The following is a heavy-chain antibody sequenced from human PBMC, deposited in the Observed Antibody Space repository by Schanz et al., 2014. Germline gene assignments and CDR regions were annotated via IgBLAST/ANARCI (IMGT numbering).Heavy chain of an antibody. CDR3: ARGRGCTGGSCYSWFDL. V-gene: IGHV1-69*04. CDR1: GGTFSTYP. CDR2: IIPIHGIV. Sequence: QVQLVQSGAEVKKPGASVKVSCKASGGTFSTYPINWLRQAPGQGLEWMGRIIPIHGIVNYAQRFQDRVRITADKSTSTAYMELSSLRSDDTAVYYCARGRGCTGGSCYSWFDLWGQGTLVTVAS. J-gene: IGHJ5*02. D-gene: IGHD2-15*01.